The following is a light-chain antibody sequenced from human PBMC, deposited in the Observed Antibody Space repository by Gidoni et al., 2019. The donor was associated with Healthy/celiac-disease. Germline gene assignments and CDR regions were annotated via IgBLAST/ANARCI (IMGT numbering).Light chain of an antibody. Sequence: ELVLTQSPGTLSLSPGERATLSCRASQSVSSSYLSWYQQKPGQAPRLLMYGAYSRDTGIPDRFSGSGSGTDFTLTISRLEPEDFAVYYCQQYGSSPLTFGGGTKVEIK. CDR1: QSVSSSY. V-gene: IGKV3-20*01. CDR3: QQYGSSPLT. J-gene: IGKJ4*01. CDR2: GAY.